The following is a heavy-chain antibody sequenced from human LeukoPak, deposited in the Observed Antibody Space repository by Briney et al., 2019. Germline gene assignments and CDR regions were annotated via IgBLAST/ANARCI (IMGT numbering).Heavy chain of an antibody. D-gene: IGHD4-17*01. V-gene: IGHV4-4*07. CDR1: RGSISSYY. J-gene: IGHJ6*02. CDR2: IYTSGST. Sequence: SETLSLTCTVSRGSISSYYWSWIRQPAGKGLEWIGRIYTSGSTNYNPSLKSRVTISVDTSKNQFSLKLSSVTAADTAVYYCARSGYGDYDPRAYYYYGMDVWGQGTTVTVSS. CDR3: ARSGYGDYDPRAYYYYGMDV.